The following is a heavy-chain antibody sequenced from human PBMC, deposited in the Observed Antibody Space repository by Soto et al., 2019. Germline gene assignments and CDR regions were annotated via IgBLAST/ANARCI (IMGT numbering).Heavy chain of an antibody. Sequence: QVQLVESGGGVVQPGRSLRLSCAASGFTFSSYAMHWVRQAPGKGLEWVAVISYDGSNKYYADSVKGQFTISRDNSKNTLYLQMNSLRAEDTAAYYCTPVERVVVAADESSGFDPWGQGTLVTVSS. D-gene: IGHD2-15*01. CDR3: TPVERVVVAADESSGFDP. J-gene: IGHJ5*02. CDR2: ISYDGSNK. V-gene: IGHV3-30-3*01. CDR1: GFTFSSYA.